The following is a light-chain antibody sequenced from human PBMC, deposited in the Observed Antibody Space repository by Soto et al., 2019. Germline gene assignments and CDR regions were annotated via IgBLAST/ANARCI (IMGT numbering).Light chain of an antibody. Sequence: EIVLTQSPGTLSLSAGERATLSCRASQRVTSSNLAWYQQKPGQAPRLLIHGASTRATGIPDRFTGGGSGTDFTLTVTSLEPEDSAVYYCQQYESSPLTFGGGTKVEIK. J-gene: IGKJ4*01. V-gene: IGKV3-20*01. CDR1: QRVTSSN. CDR3: QQYESSPLT. CDR2: GAS.